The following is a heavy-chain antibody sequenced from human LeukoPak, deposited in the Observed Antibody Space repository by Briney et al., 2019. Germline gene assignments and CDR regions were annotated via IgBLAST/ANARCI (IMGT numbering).Heavy chain of an antibody. D-gene: IGHD3-10*01. CDR2: IYYSGST. CDR3: ARNGYGSGSSW. Sequence: SETLSLTCTVSGGSISSYYWSWIRQPPGKGLEWIGYIYYSGSTNYNPSFKSRVTISVDTSKNQFSLKLSSVTAADTAVYYCARNGYGSGSSWWGQGTLVTVSS. J-gene: IGHJ4*02. CDR1: GGSISSYY. V-gene: IGHV4-59*01.